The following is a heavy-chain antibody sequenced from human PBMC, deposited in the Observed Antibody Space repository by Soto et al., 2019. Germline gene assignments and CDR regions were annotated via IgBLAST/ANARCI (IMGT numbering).Heavy chain of an antibody. D-gene: IGHD1-20*01. CDR1: GYTFTNYA. CDR2: INGGNGNT. J-gene: IGHJ4*02. Sequence: QVQLVQSGAEVKKPGASVKVSCKASGYTFTNYAMHWVRQAPGQRLEWMGWINGGNGNTEHSQKFQGRATISRDTSASTVYMELSSLRSEDTAIYYCARYNGGLDYWGQGTPVTVSS. V-gene: IGHV1-3*01. CDR3: ARYNGGLDY.